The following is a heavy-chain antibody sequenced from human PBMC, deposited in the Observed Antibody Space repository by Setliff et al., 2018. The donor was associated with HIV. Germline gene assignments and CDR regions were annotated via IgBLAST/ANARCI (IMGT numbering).Heavy chain of an antibody. V-gene: IGHV4-31*03. D-gene: IGHD3-3*01. J-gene: IGHJ6*03. Sequence: PSETLSLTCTVSGGSITSDGYFWTWIRHHPGKGLEWIGYISYSGSTYYNPSLKSRLTISRDTSKNHFSLRLSAVTAADTAMYYCARATYTLQFLKWSPDSSLYYYYMDVWGKGTTVTVSS. CDR2: ISYSGST. CDR1: GGSITSDGYF. CDR3: ARATYTLQFLKWSPDSSLYYYYMDV.